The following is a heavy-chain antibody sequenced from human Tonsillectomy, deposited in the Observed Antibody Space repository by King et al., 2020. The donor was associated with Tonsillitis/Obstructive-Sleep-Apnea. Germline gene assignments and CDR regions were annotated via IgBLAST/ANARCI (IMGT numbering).Heavy chain of an antibody. CDR2: IYYSGST. CDR3: ARHVSGYDLLTDF. V-gene: IGHV4-59*08. D-gene: IGHD5-12*01. Sequence: VQLQESGPGLVKPSETLSLTCTVSGGSISSYYWSWIRQPPGKGLEWIGYIYYSGSTNYNPSLKSRVTISVDTSKNQFSLKLSSVTAADTAVYYCARHVSGYDLLTDFWGQGTLVTVSS. CDR1: GGSISSYY. J-gene: IGHJ4*02.